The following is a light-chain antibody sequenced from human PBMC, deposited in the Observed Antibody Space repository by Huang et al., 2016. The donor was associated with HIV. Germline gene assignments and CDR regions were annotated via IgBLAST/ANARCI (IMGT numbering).Light chain of an antibody. CDR2: GAS. Sequence: EIVLTQSPGTLSLSPGERATLSCRASQSVSETYLAWYQQKPGQAPRLLIYGASRRDTGVPDRFSGSGSGTDFTLTISRLEPEDFAEYYCQQYVNSRLTFGGGTKVEIK. J-gene: IGKJ4*01. CDR1: QSVSETY. CDR3: QQYVNSRLT. V-gene: IGKV3-20*01.